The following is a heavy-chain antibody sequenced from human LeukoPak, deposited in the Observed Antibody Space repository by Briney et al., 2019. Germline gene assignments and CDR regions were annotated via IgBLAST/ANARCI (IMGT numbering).Heavy chain of an antibody. Sequence: PSETLSLTCTVSGGSINNYYWSWIRRPPGKGLEWIGYIFYSGTTNYNPSLNSRVTISIDTSKKQFSLKVNSVTTSDTAVYFCARGARYSIYWGQGTLVTVSS. V-gene: IGHV4-59*01. CDR3: ARGARYSIY. CDR2: IFYSGTT. CDR1: GGSINNYY. J-gene: IGHJ1*01. D-gene: IGHD2-15*01.